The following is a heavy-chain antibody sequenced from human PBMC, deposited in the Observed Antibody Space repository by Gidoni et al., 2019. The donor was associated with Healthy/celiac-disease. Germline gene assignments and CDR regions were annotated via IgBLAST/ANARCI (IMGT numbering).Heavy chain of an antibody. CDR1: GFTFSSYA. CDR2: IIGSGGST. CDR3: AKVLGAISTLHFDY. Sequence: EVQLLESGGGLVQPGGSLRLSCAASGFTFSSYAMSWVRQAPGKGLEWVSAIIGSGGSTYYADSVKGRFTISRDNSKNTLYLQMSSLRAEDTAVYYCAKVLGAISTLHFDYWGQGTLVTVSS. D-gene: IGHD2-2*02. V-gene: IGHV3-23*01. J-gene: IGHJ4*02.